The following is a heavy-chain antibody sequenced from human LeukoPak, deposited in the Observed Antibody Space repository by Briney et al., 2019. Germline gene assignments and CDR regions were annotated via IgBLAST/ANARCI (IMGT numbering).Heavy chain of an antibody. J-gene: IGHJ4*02. CDR1: GFTFSNYA. Sequence: PGGSLRLSCAASGFTFSNYAMAWVRQAPGKGLEWVSGISGNGGKVYYADSVKGRFTISRDNFKNTLDLQMNSLRGEDTAVYFCANRDYYDSSGYDSLFDHWGQGTLATVSP. D-gene: IGHD3-22*01. CDR3: ANRDYYDSSGYDSLFDH. V-gene: IGHV3-23*01. CDR2: ISGNGGKV.